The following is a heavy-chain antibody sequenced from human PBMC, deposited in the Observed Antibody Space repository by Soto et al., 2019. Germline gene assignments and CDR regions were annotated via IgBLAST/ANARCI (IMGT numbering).Heavy chain of an antibody. D-gene: IGHD1-26*01. CDR2: IFSGGDLI. Sequence: EVQLVQSGGGSVQPGGSLRLSCTASGLNFESQSMNWVRQAPGKGLEWIAYIFSGGDLIYYADSVKGRFAISRDIAQSSVYLQMDNLRVEDTAVYFCARVWAADSFDLWGQGTVVSVS. CDR3: ARVWAADSFDL. CDR1: GLNFESQS. J-gene: IGHJ3*01. V-gene: IGHV3-48*01.